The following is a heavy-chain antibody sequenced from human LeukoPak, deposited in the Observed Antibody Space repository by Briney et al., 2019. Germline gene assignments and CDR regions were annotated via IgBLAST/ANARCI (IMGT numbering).Heavy chain of an antibody. Sequence: SETLSLTCTVSGGSISSHYWSWIRQPPGKGLEWIGYIYYSGSTNYNSSLKSRVTISVDTSKNQFSLKLSSVTAADTAVYYCARTSRDGYNNPYFDYWGQGTLVTVSS. CDR2: IYYSGST. CDR3: ARTSRDGYNNPYFDY. D-gene: IGHD5-24*01. CDR1: GGSISSHY. V-gene: IGHV4-59*11. J-gene: IGHJ4*02.